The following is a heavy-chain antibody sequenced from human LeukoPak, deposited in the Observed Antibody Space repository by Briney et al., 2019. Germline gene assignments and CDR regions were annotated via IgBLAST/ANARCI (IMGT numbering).Heavy chain of an antibody. V-gene: IGHV3-30-3*01. CDR1: GFTFRNYA. CDR2: ISYDGTNK. Sequence: PGGSLRLSCAASGFTFRNYAVHWVRQAPGKGLQWLAVISYDGTNKYYADPVKGRFTISRDNSENTLSLHMNSLRAEGTALYYCARSRGSPNTGEDAFDIWGQGTMVTVSS. D-gene: IGHD2-8*02. CDR3: ARSRGSPNTGEDAFDI. J-gene: IGHJ3*02.